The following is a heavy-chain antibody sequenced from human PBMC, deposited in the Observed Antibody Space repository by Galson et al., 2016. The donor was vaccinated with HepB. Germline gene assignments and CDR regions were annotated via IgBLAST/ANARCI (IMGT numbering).Heavy chain of an antibody. CDR3: AARYGEFLMFLDY. Sequence: SLRLSCAGSGFIFNSHAMSWVRQAPGKGLELVSAISDIGANTYHADFVKGRFTISRDNSKNTMYLQMNSLRVEDTAVYYCAARYGEFLMFLDYWGQGTLVTVAS. CDR1: GFIFNSHA. CDR2: ISDIGANT. D-gene: IGHD3-10*01. V-gene: IGHV3-23*01. J-gene: IGHJ4*02.